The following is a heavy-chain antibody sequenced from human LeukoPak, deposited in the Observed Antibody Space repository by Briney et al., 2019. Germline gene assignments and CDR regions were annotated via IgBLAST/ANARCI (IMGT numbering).Heavy chain of an antibody. J-gene: IGHJ4*02. CDR1: GGSISGSSYY. Sequence: SETLSLTCTVSGGSISGSSYYWGWIRQPPGKGLEWIGSIYYSGSTYFNPSLKSRVTISGDTSKNQFSLKLSSVTAADTAVYYCARLGVATPFDYWGQGTLVTVSS. CDR2: IYYSGST. V-gene: IGHV4-39*01. CDR3: ARLGVATPFDY. D-gene: IGHD5-12*01.